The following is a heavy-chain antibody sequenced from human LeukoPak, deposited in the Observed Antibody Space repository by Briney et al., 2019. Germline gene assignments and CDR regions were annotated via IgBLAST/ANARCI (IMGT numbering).Heavy chain of an antibody. D-gene: IGHD5-18*01. CDR2: ISGSGGST. V-gene: IGHV3-23*01. CDR3: ANSPGYSYGLFDY. J-gene: IGHJ4*02. Sequence: GGSLRLSCAASGFTFSSYGMHWVRQAPGKGLEWVSAISGSGGSTYYADSVKGRFTISRDNSKNTLYLQMNSLRAEDTAVYYCANSPGYSYGLFDYWGQGTPVTVSS. CDR1: GFTFSSYG.